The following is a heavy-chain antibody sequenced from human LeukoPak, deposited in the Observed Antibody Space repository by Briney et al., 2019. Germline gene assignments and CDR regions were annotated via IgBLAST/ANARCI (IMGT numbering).Heavy chain of an antibody. CDR2: INAGNGNT. Sequence: ASVKVSCKASGYTFTSYAMHWVRQAPGQRLEWMGWINAGNGNTKYSQEFQGRVTITRDTSASTAYMELSSLRSEDMAVYYCARADTRDFYLDYWGQGTLVTVSS. CDR1: GYTFTSYA. V-gene: IGHV1-3*03. CDR3: ARADTRDFYLDY. J-gene: IGHJ4*02. D-gene: IGHD3-3*01.